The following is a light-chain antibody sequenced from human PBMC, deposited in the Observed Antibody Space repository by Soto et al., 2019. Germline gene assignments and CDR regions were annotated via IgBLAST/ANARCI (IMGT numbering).Light chain of an antibody. CDR1: QSLYARY. Sequence: IVWPHTQDTLSLSPGERATLSCSASQSLYARYLAWYQQKPGQAPRLLIYDASNRATGIPARFSGSGSGTDFTLTISSLEPEDFAVYYCQQRSNWPFTFGPRSNVDIK. CDR2: DAS. J-gene: IGKJ3*01. V-gene: IGKV3-11*01. CDR3: QQRSNWPFT.